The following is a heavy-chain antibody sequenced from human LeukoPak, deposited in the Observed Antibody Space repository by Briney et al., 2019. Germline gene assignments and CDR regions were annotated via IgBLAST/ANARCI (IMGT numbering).Heavy chain of an antibody. CDR3: AKGIVGATRKINFFDY. Sequence: GGSLRLSCAASGFTFSSYAMSWVRQAPGKGLEWVSAISGSGGSTYYADSVKGRFTISRDNSKNTLYLQMNSLRAEDTAVYYCAKGIVGATRKINFFDYWGQGALVTVSS. D-gene: IGHD1-26*01. CDR1: GFTFSSYA. J-gene: IGHJ4*02. CDR2: ISGSGGST. V-gene: IGHV3-23*01.